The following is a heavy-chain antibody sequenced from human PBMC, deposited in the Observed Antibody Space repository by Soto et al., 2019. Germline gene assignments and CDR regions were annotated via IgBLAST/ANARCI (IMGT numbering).Heavy chain of an antibody. CDR2: LYHSGSS. J-gene: IGHJ6*02. D-gene: IGHD2-2*01. Sequence: SETLSLTCAVSGYSISSGNYWAWIPQPPGRVLEWIGSLYHSGSSHDNSSLRRRVTISVDTSKNHFSLELSSVAAADTAIYYCRSSTSCYDDSCVDVWGQGSMVTVSS. CDR1: GYSISSGNY. CDR3: RSSTSCYDDSCVDV. V-gene: IGHV4-38-2*01.